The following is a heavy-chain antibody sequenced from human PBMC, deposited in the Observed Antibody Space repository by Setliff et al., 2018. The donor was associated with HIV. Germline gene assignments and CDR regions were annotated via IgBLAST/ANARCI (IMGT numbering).Heavy chain of an antibody. CDR2: IYYSGST. D-gene: IGHD3-3*01. CDR1: GGSISSYY. J-gene: IGHJ3*02. Sequence: TLSLTCTVSGGSISSYYWSWIRQPPGKGLEWIGYIYYSGSTNYNPSLKSRVTISVDTSKNQFSLKLSSVTAADTAVYYCARDRKSLGYNFWSGFRPDAAFDIWGQGTMVTVSS. V-gene: IGHV4-59*01. CDR3: ARDRKSLGYNFWSGFRPDAAFDI.